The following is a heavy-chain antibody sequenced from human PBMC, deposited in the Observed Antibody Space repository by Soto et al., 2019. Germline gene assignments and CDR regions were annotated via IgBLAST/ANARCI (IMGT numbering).Heavy chain of an antibody. Sequence: ASVKVSCKASGSTFTSYDINWVRQATGQGLEWMGWMNPNSGNTGYAQKFQGRVTMTRNTSMSTAYMELSSLRSEDTAVYYCAITYYDILTGSPGLGYYYYMDVWGKGTTVTVSS. CDR3: AITYYDILTGSPGLGYYYYMDV. D-gene: IGHD3-9*01. J-gene: IGHJ6*03. CDR2: MNPNSGNT. CDR1: GSTFTSYD. V-gene: IGHV1-8*01.